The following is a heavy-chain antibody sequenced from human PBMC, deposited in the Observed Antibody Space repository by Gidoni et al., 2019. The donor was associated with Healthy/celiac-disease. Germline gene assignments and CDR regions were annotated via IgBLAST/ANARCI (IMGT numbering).Heavy chain of an antibody. D-gene: IGHD4-4*01. Sequence: QLPLHESGSRLVQPSQTLSLICAVSGASISSGGYSWSWTRQPPGKCLEWIGYISHSGSTYYNPSLKSRVTISVDRSKNQFSLKLSSVTAADTAVYYCASLTTVTTAADYWGQGTLVTVSS. CDR1: GASISSGGYS. CDR3: ASLTTVTTAADY. J-gene: IGHJ4*02. CDR2: ISHSGST. V-gene: IGHV4-30-2*01.